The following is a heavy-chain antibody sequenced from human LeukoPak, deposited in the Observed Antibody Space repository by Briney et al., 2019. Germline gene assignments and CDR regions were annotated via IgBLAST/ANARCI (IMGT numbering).Heavy chain of an antibody. CDR1: GGTFSSYA. D-gene: IGHD7-27*01. Sequence: ASVKVSCKASGGTFSSYAISWVRQAPGQGLEWMGRIIPIFGIANYAQKFQGRVTTTADKSTSTAYMELSSLRSEDTAVYYCARDWVGVLADYWGHNWFDPWGQGTLVTVSS. CDR3: ARDWVGVLADYWGHNWFDP. CDR2: IIPIFGIA. V-gene: IGHV1-69*04. J-gene: IGHJ5*02.